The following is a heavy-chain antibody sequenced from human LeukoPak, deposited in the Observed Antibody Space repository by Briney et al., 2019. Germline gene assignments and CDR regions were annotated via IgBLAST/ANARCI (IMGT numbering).Heavy chain of an antibody. Sequence: SETLSLTCTVSGGSISSSSYYWGWIRQPPGKGLEWIGNIYYSGSTYYNPSLKSRVTISVDTSKNQFSLKLSPVTAADTAVYYCARAYPEYYDFWSGYSYYFDYWGQGTLVTVSS. CDR1: GGSISSSSYY. V-gene: IGHV4-39*01. J-gene: IGHJ4*02. CDR2: IYYSGST. CDR3: ARAYPEYYDFWSGYSYYFDY. D-gene: IGHD3-3*01.